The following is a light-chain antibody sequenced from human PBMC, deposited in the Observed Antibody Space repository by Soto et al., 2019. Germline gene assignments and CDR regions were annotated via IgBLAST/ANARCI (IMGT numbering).Light chain of an antibody. CDR2: DVS. J-gene: IGKJ4*01. Sequence: ALQLTQSPSSLSASIGDRVAITCRASRGITSALAWYQQKPGRPPKLLIFDVSSLESDVPSRFSGSGSGTDLILTISSLQPYDFETYYCQQFKEFPLTFGGGTNVNLK. CDR1: RGITSA. CDR3: QQFKEFPLT. V-gene: IGKV1-13*02.